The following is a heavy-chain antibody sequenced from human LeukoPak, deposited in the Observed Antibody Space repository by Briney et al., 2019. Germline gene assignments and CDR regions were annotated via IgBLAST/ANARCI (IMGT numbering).Heavy chain of an antibody. CDR3: ARDHGDSHYYYYYYGMDV. CDR1: GGSISSGGYY. V-gene: IGHV4-31*03. J-gene: IGHJ6*02. D-gene: IGHD7-27*01. CDR2: IYYSGST. Sequence: SQTLSLTCTVSGGSISSGGYYWSWIRQHPGKGLEWIGCIYYSGSTYYNPSLKSRVTISVDTSKNQFSLQLNSVTPEDTAVYHCARDHGDSHYYYYYYGMDVWGQGTTVTVSS.